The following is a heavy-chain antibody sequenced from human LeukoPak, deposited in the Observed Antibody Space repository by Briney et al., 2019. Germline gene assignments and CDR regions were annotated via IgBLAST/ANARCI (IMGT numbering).Heavy chain of an antibody. D-gene: IGHD2/OR15-2a*01. V-gene: IGHV2-5*02. CDR2: IYSGDDK. CDR3: AHRLHAYGEYDF. Sequence: SGPTLVNPTQTLTLTCTFSGFSLSSSGGGVGWIRQPPGKALEWLARIYSGDDKRYSPSLQSRLTVAWDTSENKVVLTMTNMDPVDTATYYCAHRLHAYGEYDFWGQGILVTVSS. CDR1: GFSLSSSGGG. J-gene: IGHJ4*02.